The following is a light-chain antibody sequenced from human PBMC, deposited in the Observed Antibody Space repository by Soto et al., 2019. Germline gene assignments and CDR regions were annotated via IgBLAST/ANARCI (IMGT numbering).Light chain of an antibody. CDR1: QSVSSNY. CDR3: QQYGTSPFT. V-gene: IGKV3-20*01. CDR2: GSS. Sequence: EIVLTQSPDTLSLSPGERATLSCRASQSVSSNYVAWYQQKPGRAPRLLTHGSSSRATGVPDRFSGRGSGTTFTLVISRLEPEDFAVYYCQQYGTSPFTFGQGTKVEI. J-gene: IGKJ2*01.